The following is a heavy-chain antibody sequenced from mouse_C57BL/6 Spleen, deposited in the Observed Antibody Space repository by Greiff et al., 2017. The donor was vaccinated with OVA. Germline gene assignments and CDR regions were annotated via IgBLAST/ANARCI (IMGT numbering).Heavy chain of an antibody. CDR2: IYPGDGDT. Sequence: QVQLQQSGPELVKPGASVKISCKASGYAFSSSWMNWVKQRPGKGLEWIGRIYPGDGDTNYNGKFKGKATLTADKSSSTAYMQLSSLTSEDSAVYFCARVKDYDWFAYWGQGTLVTVSA. CDR3: ARVKDYDWFAY. J-gene: IGHJ3*01. D-gene: IGHD2-4*01. V-gene: IGHV1-82*01. CDR1: GYAFSSSW.